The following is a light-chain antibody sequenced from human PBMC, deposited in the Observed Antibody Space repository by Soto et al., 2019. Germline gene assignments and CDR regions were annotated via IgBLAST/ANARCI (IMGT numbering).Light chain of an antibody. CDR1: QIVSSSY. Sequence: IVLPQSPGTLSLSPGERATLSCRASQIVSSSYLAWYQQKPGQALRIVMYGASSRATGIPDRFSGSGSGTDFTLTISRLEPEDFAVYYCQQFSSYPLTFGGGTKVDI. CDR2: GAS. J-gene: IGKJ4*01. V-gene: IGKV3-20*01. CDR3: QQFSSYPLT.